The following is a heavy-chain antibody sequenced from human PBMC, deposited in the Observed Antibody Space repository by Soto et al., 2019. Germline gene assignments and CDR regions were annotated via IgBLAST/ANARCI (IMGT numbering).Heavy chain of an antibody. CDR1: GGTFSRNT. V-gene: IGHV1-69*13. CDR2: IMPIFGSA. CDR3: ARQFDSDTTGYYYAY. Sequence: SVKVSCKASGGTFSRNTISWVRQAPGQGLEWMGGIMPIFGSANYAQKFQGRVTITADENTRTVYMELSRLRSEDTAVYYCARQFDSDTTGYYYAYRGQGTLVTVSS. D-gene: IGHD3-22*01. J-gene: IGHJ4*02.